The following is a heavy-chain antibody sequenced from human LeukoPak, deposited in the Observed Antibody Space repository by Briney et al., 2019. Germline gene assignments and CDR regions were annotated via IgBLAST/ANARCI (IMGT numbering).Heavy chain of an antibody. CDR1: GYSISSGYY. Sequence: PSETLSLTCTVSGYSISSGYYWGWIRQPPGKGLEWIGSIYHSGSTYYNPSLKSRVTISVGTSKNQFSLKLSSVTAADTAVYYCARGMEMATIGFDYWGQGTLVTVSS. V-gene: IGHV4-38-2*02. D-gene: IGHD5-24*01. CDR3: ARGMEMATIGFDY. CDR2: IYHSGST. J-gene: IGHJ4*02.